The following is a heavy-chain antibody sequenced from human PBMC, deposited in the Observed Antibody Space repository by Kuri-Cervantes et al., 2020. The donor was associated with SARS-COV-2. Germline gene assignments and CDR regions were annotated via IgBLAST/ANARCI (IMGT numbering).Heavy chain of an antibody. CDR3: ARGYSDYGDRYFDL. CDR2: IWYDGSNK. Sequence: GGSLRLSCAASGFTFSSYGMHWVRQAPGKGLEWVAVIWYDGSNKYYADSVKGRFTISRDNSKNTLYLQMNSLRAEDTAVYYCARGYSDYGDRYFDLWGRGTLVTVSS. D-gene: IGHD4-17*01. CDR1: GFTFSSYG. J-gene: IGHJ2*01. V-gene: IGHV3-33*01.